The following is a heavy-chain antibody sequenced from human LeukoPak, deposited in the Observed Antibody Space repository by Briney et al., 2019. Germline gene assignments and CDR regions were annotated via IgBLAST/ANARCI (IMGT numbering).Heavy chain of an antibody. Sequence: SETLSLTCTVSGYSISSGYYWGWIRQPPGKGLEWIGSIYHSGSTYYNPSLKSRVTISVDTSKNQFSLKLSSVTAADTAVYYCAREGTDSGFWSGYIDYWGQGTLVTVSS. J-gene: IGHJ4*02. D-gene: IGHD3-3*01. CDR1: GYSISSGYY. CDR2: IYHSGST. V-gene: IGHV4-38-2*02. CDR3: AREGTDSGFWSGYIDY.